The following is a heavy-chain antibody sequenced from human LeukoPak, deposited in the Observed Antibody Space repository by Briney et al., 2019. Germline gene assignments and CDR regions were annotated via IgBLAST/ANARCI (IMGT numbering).Heavy chain of an antibody. D-gene: IGHD5-18*01. Sequence: GGSLRLSCAASGFTFSSYAMHWVRQAPGKGLEWVAVISYDGSNKYYADSVKGRFTISRDNSKNTLYLQMNNLRVEDTAVYYCAKVRGYSYGNGDYWGQGTLVTVSS. J-gene: IGHJ4*02. V-gene: IGHV3-30-3*01. CDR3: AKVRGYSYGNGDY. CDR1: GFTFSSYA. CDR2: ISYDGSNK.